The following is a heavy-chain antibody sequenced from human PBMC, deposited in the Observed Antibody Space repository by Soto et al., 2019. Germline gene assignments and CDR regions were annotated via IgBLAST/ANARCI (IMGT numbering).Heavy chain of an antibody. J-gene: IGHJ4*02. CDR3: TRDGRGLGRLSLFEY. D-gene: IGHD2-21*02. CDR2: IYSGETT. Sequence: GGSLRLSCAASGFNVNSDYMNWVRQTPGKGLEWVASIYSGETTYYADSVRGRFTISSDKSKNTXXXXXXSLRIEDTAVYYCTRDGRGLGRLSLFEYWGQGVLVTVSS. V-gene: IGHV3-53*01. CDR1: GFNVNSDY.